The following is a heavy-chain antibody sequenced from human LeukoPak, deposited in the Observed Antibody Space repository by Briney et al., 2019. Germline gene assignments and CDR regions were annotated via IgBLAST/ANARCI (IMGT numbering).Heavy chain of an antibody. CDR1: GGSISSYY. V-gene: IGHV4-59*01. Sequence: SETLSLTCTVSGGSISSYYWSWIRQPPGKGLEWIGYIYYSGSTNYNPSLKSRVTISVDTSKNQFSLKLSSVTAADTAVYYCARAGSSGWYNYYYYYYMDAWGKGTTVTISS. D-gene: IGHD6-19*01. CDR2: IYYSGST. J-gene: IGHJ6*03. CDR3: ARAGSSGWYNYYYYYYMDA.